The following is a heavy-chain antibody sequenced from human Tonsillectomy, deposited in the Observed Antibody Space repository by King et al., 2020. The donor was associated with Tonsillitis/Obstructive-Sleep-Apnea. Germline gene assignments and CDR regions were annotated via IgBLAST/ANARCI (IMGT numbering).Heavy chain of an antibody. D-gene: IGHD2-15*01. J-gene: IGHJ5*02. CDR3: ARDPLSCSGGSCINWFDP. V-gene: IGHV4-61*01. CDR2: IYYSGST. CDR1: GGSVSSGSYY. Sequence: PLQESGPGLVKPSETLSLTCTVSGGSVSSGSYYWRWIRQPPGKGLEWIGYIYYSGSTNYNPSLKSRVTISVDTSKNQFSLKLSSVTAADTAVYYCARDPLSCSGGSCINWFDPWGQGTLVTVSS.